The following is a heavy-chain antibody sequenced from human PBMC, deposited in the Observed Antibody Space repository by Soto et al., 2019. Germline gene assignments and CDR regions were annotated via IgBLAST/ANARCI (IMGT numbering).Heavy chain of an antibody. V-gene: IGHV4-39*01. CDR3: ANTPWYGGMDV. Sequence: QLQLQESGPGLVKPSETLSLTCTASGGTISSSNYYWVWIRQPPGKGLEWIGSIYYSGSTYYNPSLKSRVTISVDTSKSQFSLKLSSVTAADTAVYYCANTPWYGGMDVWGQGTTVTVSS. CDR1: GGTISSSNYY. J-gene: IGHJ6*02. CDR2: IYYSGST. D-gene: IGHD6-13*01.